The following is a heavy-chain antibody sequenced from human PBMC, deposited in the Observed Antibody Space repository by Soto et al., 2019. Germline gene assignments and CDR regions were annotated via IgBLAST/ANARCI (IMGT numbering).Heavy chain of an antibody. CDR3: ARGGLGSGYPDAFDI. Sequence: QVQLVQSGAEVKKPGSSVKVSCKASGGTFSSYAISCVRQAPGQGLVWMGGIIPIVGTANYAQKFQGRVTITADESTSTAYMELSSLRSEDTAVYYWARGGLGSGYPDAFDIWGQGTMVTVSS. D-gene: IGHD3-22*01. CDR1: GGTFSSYA. J-gene: IGHJ3*02. CDR2: IIPIVGTA. V-gene: IGHV1-69*12.